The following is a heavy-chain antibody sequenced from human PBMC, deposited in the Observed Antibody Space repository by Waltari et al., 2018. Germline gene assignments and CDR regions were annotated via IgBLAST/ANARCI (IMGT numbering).Heavy chain of an antibody. CDR1: GFPFSSSG. CDR2: IRYDGSNK. CDR3: AKEPIWSGYQIDY. Sequence: QVQLVESGGGVVQPGGSLRLSCAASGFPFSSSGMPWVRQAPGKGLGWVAFIRYDGSNKYYADSVKGRFTISRDNSKNTLYLQMNSLRAEDTAVYYCAKEPIWSGYQIDYWGQGTLVTVSS. J-gene: IGHJ4*02. D-gene: IGHD3-3*01. V-gene: IGHV3-30*02.